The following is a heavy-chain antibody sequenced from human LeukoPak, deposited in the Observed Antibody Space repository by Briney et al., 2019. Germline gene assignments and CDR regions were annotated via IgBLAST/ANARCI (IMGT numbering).Heavy chain of an antibody. J-gene: IGHJ6*03. Sequence: ASVKVSCKASGYTLTGYYMHWVRQVPGPGLEWMGWINPNSGGTNYAQKFQGRVTMTSDTSISTAYMEPSRLRSDDTAVYYCARGSRTYYYYYMDVWGKGTTVTISS. CDR2: INPNSGGT. V-gene: IGHV1-2*02. CDR3: ARGSRTYYYYYMDV. CDR1: GYTLTGYY.